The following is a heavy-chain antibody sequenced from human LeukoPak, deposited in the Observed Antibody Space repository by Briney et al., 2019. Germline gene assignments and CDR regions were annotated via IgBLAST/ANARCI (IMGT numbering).Heavy chain of an antibody. CDR3: ARSGFGGGVSFDP. CDR2: INAGNGNT. Sequence: ASVKLSCKASGYTFSYYAIHWVRQAPGQRLEWMGWINAGNGNTKYSQEFQGRVTITRDTSANTAYMELSSLTSDDTAVYYCARSGFGGGVSFDPWGQGTLVTVSS. V-gene: IGHV1-3*01. CDR1: GYTFSYYA. J-gene: IGHJ5*02. D-gene: IGHD3-16*01.